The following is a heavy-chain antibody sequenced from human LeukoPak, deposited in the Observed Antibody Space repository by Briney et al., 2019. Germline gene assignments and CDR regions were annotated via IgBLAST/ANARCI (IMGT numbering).Heavy chain of an antibody. CDR2: INPIGTST. V-gene: IGHV1-46*04. J-gene: IGHJ5*02. CDR3: ARDNSMHERGWWFDP. Sequence: ASVKVSCKASGYTFTSYDINWVRQATGQGLEWMGLINPIGTSTIYVEKLQGRIMMPRYMYTTTDYMEPSSLKSDDTAVYYCARDNSMHERGWWFDPWGQGTLVTVSS. D-gene: IGHD4-23*01. CDR1: GYTFTSYD.